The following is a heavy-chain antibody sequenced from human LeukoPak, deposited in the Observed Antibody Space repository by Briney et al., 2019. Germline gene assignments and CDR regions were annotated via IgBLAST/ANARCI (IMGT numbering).Heavy chain of an antibody. Sequence: GESLKISCKGSGYSFTSYWIGWVRQMAGKGLEWMGILYPGDSDTTYSPSFQGQVTISADKSISTAYLQWSSLKASDTAMYYCARGLEWLGFPVMDVWGKGTTITVSS. CDR3: ARGLEWLGFPVMDV. V-gene: IGHV5-51*01. CDR1: GYSFTSYW. CDR2: LYPGDSDT. J-gene: IGHJ6*03. D-gene: IGHD6-19*01.